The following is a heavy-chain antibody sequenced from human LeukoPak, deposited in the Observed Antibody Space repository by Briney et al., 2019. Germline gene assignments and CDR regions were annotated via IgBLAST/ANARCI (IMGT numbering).Heavy chain of an antibody. CDR1: GYSISSGYY. D-gene: IGHD3-10*01. Sequence: NPSETLSLTCAVSGYSISSGYYWGWIRQPPGEGLEWIGSIYHSRSTYYNPALKSRVTISVDTSKNQFSLKLSSVTAADTAVYYCARTYGLGSTSRHYWGQGTLVTVSS. CDR3: ARTYGLGSTSRHY. J-gene: IGHJ4*02. CDR2: IYHSRST. V-gene: IGHV4-38-2*01.